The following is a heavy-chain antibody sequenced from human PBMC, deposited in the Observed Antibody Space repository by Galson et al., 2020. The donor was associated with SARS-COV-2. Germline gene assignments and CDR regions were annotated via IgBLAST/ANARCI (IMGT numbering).Heavy chain of an antibody. V-gene: IGHV4-4*08. CDR1: RGSISGHN. D-gene: IGHD1-26*01. CDR3: AKLAEGRRSSEDY. Sequence: ETSENLSLTCTVTRGSISGHNWSWIRQPPGKGLEWIGYVSDSGSANYNPSLKSRVTISLDTPKKQFSLKLKSATAADTAVYYCAKLAEGRRSSEDYWGQGTLVTVSS. CDR2: VSDSGSA. J-gene: IGHJ4*02.